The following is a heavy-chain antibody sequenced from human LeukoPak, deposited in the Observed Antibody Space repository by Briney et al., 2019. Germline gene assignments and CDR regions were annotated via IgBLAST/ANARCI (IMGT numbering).Heavy chain of an antibody. J-gene: IGHJ3*02. CDR3: ARVYYYDSYDAFDI. CDR1: GGSISSYY. D-gene: IGHD3-22*01. Sequence: SETLSLTCTVSGGSISSYYWSWIRQPPGKGLEWIGYIYYSGSTNYNPSLKSRVTMSVDTSKNQFSLKLSSVTAADTAVYYCARVYYYDSYDAFDIWGQGTMVTVSS. CDR2: IYYSGST. V-gene: IGHV4-59*12.